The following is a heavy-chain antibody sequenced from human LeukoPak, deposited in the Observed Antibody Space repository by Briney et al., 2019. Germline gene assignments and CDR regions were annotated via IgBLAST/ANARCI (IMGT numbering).Heavy chain of an antibody. D-gene: IGHD5-18*01. CDR3: ARGQLWLPFDY. Sequence: GGSLRLSCAASGFTFDDYAMHWVRQAPGKGLEWVSGISWNSGSIGYADSVKGRFTISRDNAKNSLYLQMNSLRAEDTAVYYCARGQLWLPFDYWGQGTLVTVSS. CDR1: GFTFDDYA. CDR2: ISWNSGSI. J-gene: IGHJ4*02. V-gene: IGHV3-9*01.